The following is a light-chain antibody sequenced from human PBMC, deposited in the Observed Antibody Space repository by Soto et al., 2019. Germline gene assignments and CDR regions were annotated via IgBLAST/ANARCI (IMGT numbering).Light chain of an antibody. CDR1: QSVSSN. CDR3: QHYNNWPPWT. J-gene: IGKJ1*01. CDR2: GAS. V-gene: IGKV3-15*01. Sequence: EIVMTQSPATLSVSPGERATLTCRASQSVSSNVAWYQQKPGQAPRLLIYGASTRATGIPARFSGSGSGTDFTLTISSLQSGDFAVYYCQHYNNWPPWTFGQGTRLEIK.